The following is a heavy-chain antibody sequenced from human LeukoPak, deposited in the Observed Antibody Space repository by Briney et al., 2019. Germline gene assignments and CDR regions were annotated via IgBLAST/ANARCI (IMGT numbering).Heavy chain of an antibody. CDR1: GFTFSNYW. Sequence: GGSLRLSCEASGFTFSNYWMHWVRQAPGKGLMWVTQISTDGSQTFYADSVKGRFTISRDNAKNTLFLQMDSLRPEDTAVYYCVRSLRSADFWGQGTLVTVSS. V-gene: IGHV3-74*01. CDR3: VRSLRSADF. J-gene: IGHJ4*02. CDR2: ISTDGSQT.